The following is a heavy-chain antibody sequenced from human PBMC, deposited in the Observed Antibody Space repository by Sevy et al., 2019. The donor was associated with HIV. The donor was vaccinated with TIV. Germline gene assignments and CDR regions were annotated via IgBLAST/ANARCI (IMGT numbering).Heavy chain of an antibody. J-gene: IGHJ4*02. CDR2: INSDESSDGGST. Sequence: GGSLRLSCAASGFTFSTYWMNWVRQAPGKGLVWVSRINSDESSDGGSTRYADSVKGRFTISRDNAKNALYLQMNSLRPEDTAVYYCARGPGLHGYTYDWEVDYWGQGTLVTVSS. CDR1: GFTFSTYW. D-gene: IGHD5-18*01. V-gene: IGHV3-74*01. CDR3: ARGPGLHGYTYDWEVDY.